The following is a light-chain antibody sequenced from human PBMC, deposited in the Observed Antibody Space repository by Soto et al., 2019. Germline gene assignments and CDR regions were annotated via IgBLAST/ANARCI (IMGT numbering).Light chain of an antibody. J-gene: IGKJ4*01. Sequence: DIQMTQFPLSLSASVGDRVTITCRASQTIRSHLNWYQQKPEEAPKIVIYATSTLQSGVPSRFNGSVSGTDFTLTISSLQPEDFATYYCQQTYRTPLTFGGGTKVDIK. CDR2: ATS. V-gene: IGKV1-39*01. CDR3: QQTYRTPLT. CDR1: QTIRSH.